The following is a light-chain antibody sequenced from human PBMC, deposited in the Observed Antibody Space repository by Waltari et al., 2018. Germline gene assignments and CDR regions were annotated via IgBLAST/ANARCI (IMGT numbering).Light chain of an antibody. V-gene: IGLV8-61*01. Sequence: TVVPPEPSLSVSPGGTVTLTSTLSSGSLFTTSYATGDHQTPGQDPRTLVYKGNSRSSGVPDRFSGSILGNKAALTITGAQADDECDYYCSLYMGSGIWVFGGGTKLTVL. J-gene: IGLJ3*02. CDR3: SLYMGSGIWV. CDR2: KGN. CDR1: SGSLFTTSY.